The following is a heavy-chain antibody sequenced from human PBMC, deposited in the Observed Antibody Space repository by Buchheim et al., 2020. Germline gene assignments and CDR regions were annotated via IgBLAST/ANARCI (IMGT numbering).Heavy chain of an antibody. CDR1: GFSFSSYG. Sequence: EVQLLESGGGLVQPGGSLRVSCAASGFSFSSYGMTWVRQAPGKGLAWVSSISGSGGSTYYADSVKGRFTISRDNSKNTLYLQMNSLRVEDTALYYCATALGAYYDDSSGYYGLYYYGMDVWGHGTT. J-gene: IGHJ6*02. V-gene: IGHV3-23*01. D-gene: IGHD3-22*01. CDR2: ISGSGGST. CDR3: ATALGAYYDDSSGYYGLYYYGMDV.